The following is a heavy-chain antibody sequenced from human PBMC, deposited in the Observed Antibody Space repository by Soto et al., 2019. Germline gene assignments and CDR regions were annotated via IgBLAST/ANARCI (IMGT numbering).Heavy chain of an antibody. V-gene: IGHV3-23*01. CDR1: GFTFSSYA. D-gene: IGHD2-2*01. Sequence: GGSLRLSCAASGFTFSSYAMSWVRQAPGKGPEWGSAISGSGGSTYYADSVKGRFTISRDNSKNTLYLQMNSLRAEDTAVYYCATETPFLNVVPAATEGNWFDPWGQGTLVTVSS. CDR2: ISGSGGST. CDR3: ATETPFLNVVPAATEGNWFDP. J-gene: IGHJ5*02.